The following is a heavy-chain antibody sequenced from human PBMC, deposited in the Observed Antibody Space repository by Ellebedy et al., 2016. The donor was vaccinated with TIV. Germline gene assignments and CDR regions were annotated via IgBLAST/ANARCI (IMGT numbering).Heavy chain of an antibody. CDR2: ISSNGDTT. Sequence: GGSLRLSXAASGFTFSNYAMHWVRQAPGKGLEYVSGISSNGDTTIYANSVKGRFTISRDNSKSTLYLQMGSLRADDMAVYYCARPGVPSSTGWGHYFDYWGQGAQVTVSS. J-gene: IGHJ4*02. CDR3: ARPGVPSSTGWGHYFDY. CDR1: GFTFSNYA. V-gene: IGHV3-64*01. D-gene: IGHD5/OR15-5a*01.